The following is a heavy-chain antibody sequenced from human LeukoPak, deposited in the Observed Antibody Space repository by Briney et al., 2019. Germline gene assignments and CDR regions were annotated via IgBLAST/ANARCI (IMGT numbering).Heavy chain of an antibody. CDR1: GFTFSSYE. D-gene: IGHD3-22*01. V-gene: IGHV3-48*03. CDR2: ISSSGSTI. CDR3: ALPRGAYYDSSGSLFDS. Sequence: AGSLRLSCAASGFTFSSYERNWVRQAPGKGLEWGSYISSSGSTIYYADPVKGRFTISRDNAKNSLHLQMNSLRAEDTAVYYCALPRGAYYDSSGSLFDSWGQGTLVTVSS. J-gene: IGHJ4*02.